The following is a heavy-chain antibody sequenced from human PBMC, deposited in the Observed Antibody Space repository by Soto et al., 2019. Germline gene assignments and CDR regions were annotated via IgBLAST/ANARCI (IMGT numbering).Heavy chain of an antibody. CDR2: ISGSGGST. Sequence: GGSLRLSCAASGFTFSSYAMSWVRQAPGKGLEWVSAISGSGGSTYYADSVKGRFTISRDNSKNTLYLQMNSLRAEDTAVYYCAKGVYYDFWSGYLTFDYWGQGTLVTVSS. V-gene: IGHV3-23*01. D-gene: IGHD3-3*01. J-gene: IGHJ4*02. CDR1: GFTFSSYA. CDR3: AKGVYYDFWSGYLTFDY.